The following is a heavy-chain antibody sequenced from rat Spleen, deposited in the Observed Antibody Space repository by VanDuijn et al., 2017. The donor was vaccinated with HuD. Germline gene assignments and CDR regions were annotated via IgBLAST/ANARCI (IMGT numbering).Heavy chain of an antibody. D-gene: IGHD2-2*01. CDR2: ISPSGGGT. CDR3: ARAGYLRDWYFDF. J-gene: IGHJ1*01. CDR1: GFTFSDYA. Sequence: EVQLVESDGGLVQPGRSLKLSCAASGFTFSDYAMAWVRQAPTKGLEWVASISPSGGGTYYRDSVKGRFTISRDNAESTLYLQMDNLRSEDTATYYCARAGYLRDWYFDFWGPGTMVTVSS. V-gene: IGHV5S23*01.